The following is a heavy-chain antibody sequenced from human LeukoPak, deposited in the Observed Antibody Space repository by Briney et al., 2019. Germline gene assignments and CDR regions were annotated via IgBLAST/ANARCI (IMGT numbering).Heavy chain of an antibody. V-gene: IGHV1-2*02. J-gene: IGHJ4*02. CDR1: GYTFTGYY. CDR2: INPNSGGT. Sequence: ASVKVSCKASGYTFTGYYMHWVRQAPGRGLEWMGWINPNSGGTNYAQKFQGRVTMTRDTSISTAYMELSRLRSDDTAVYYCARESDLGVVVAATFDYWGQGTLVTVSS. D-gene: IGHD2-15*01. CDR3: ARESDLGVVVAATFDY.